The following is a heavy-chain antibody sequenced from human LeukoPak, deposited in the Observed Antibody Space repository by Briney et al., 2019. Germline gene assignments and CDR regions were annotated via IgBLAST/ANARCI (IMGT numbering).Heavy chain of an antibody. J-gene: IGHJ3*02. CDR3: ARGNFGSRASDI. CDR1: GGSISSGGYY. V-gene: IGHV4-31*03. D-gene: IGHD3-10*01. CDR2: IYYSGST. Sequence: SETLSLTCTVSGGSISSGGYYWSWIRQHPGKGLEWIGYIYYSGSTYYNPSLKSRVTISVDTSKNQFSLKLSSVTAADTAVYYCARGNFGSRASDIWGQGTMVTVSS.